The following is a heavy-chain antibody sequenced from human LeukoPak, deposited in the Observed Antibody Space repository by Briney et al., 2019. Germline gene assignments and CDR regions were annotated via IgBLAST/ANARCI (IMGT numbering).Heavy chain of an antibody. CDR2: ASDSGTT. V-gene: IGHV4-59*12. Sequence: SETLSLTCSVSGVSLSTYSWTWVRQPPGKGLEWIGYASDSGTTNYNPSLKSRVTISVDTSKNQFSLKLSSVTAADTAVYYCARSRWLLNWFDPWGQGTLVTVSS. J-gene: IGHJ5*02. CDR3: ARSRWLLNWFDP. CDR1: GVSLSTYS. D-gene: IGHD2-15*01.